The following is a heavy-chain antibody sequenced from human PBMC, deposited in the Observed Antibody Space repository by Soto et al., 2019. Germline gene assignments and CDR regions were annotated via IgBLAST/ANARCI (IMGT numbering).Heavy chain of an antibody. V-gene: IGHV1-18*01. D-gene: IGHD3-22*01. CDR2: ISAYNGNT. CDR3: ASTNYYYDSSGYYYSDY. J-gene: IGHJ4*02. Sequence: ASVKASCKASGYTFTSYGISWVRQAPGQGLEWMGWISAYNGNTNYAQKLQGRVTMTTDTSTSTAYMELRSLRSDDTAVYYCASTNYYYDSSGYYYSDYWGQGTLVTVSS. CDR1: GYTFTSYG.